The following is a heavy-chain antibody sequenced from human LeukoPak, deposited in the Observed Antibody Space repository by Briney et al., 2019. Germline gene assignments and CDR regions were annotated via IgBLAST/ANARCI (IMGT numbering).Heavy chain of an antibody. CDR1: GGTFISYA. V-gene: IGHV1-2*02. CDR3: ARGTGEGYTYGRYYFDY. CDR2: INPNSGGT. D-gene: IGHD5-18*01. J-gene: IGHJ4*02. Sequence: ASVKVSCKASGGTFISYAISWVRQAPGQGLEWMGWINPNSGGTDYAQKFQGRVTMTRDTSISTAYMELSRPRSDDTAVYYCARGTGEGYTYGRYYFDYWGQGTLVTVSS.